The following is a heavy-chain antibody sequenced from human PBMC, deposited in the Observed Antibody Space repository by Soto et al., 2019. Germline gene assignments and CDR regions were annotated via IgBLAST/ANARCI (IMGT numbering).Heavy chain of an antibody. J-gene: IGHJ3*02. CDR2: INPATGAA. CDR3: ARGGGVGVAGSAAFDM. CDR1: GYPVTAYY. D-gene: IGHD3-3*01. Sequence: QLHLVQSGAVVKKPGASVTVSCSASGYPVTAYYMHWVRQAPGRGLEWMGGINPATGAAKYTQTFQGRVTMTRDTSTSTVFMELSGLTSEDPAGFYGARGGGVGVAGSAAFDMWGQGTLVTVSS. V-gene: IGHV1-2*02.